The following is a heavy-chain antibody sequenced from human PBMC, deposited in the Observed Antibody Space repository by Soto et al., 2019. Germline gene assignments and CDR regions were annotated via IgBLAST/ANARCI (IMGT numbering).Heavy chain of an antibody. V-gene: IGHV3-48*02. CDR2: ISSSSSTI. CDR1: GFTFGSYW. D-gene: IGHD2-15*01. Sequence: GSLRLSCAASGFTFGSYWMSWVRQAPGKGLEWVSYISSSSSTIYYADSVKGRFTISRDNAKNSLYLQMNSLRDEDTAVYYCARGGVGYCSGGSCNWFDPWGQGTLVTVSS. CDR3: ARGGVGYCSGGSCNWFDP. J-gene: IGHJ5*02.